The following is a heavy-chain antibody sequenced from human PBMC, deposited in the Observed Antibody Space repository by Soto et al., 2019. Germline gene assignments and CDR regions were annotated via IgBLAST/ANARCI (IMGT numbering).Heavy chain of an antibody. CDR3: ARTGVYGDFFDY. CDR2: TYYSGST. Sequence: TSETLSLTCTVSGGSISSYYWSWIRQPPGKGLEWIGYTYYSGSTNYNPPLKSRVTISVDTSKNQFSLKLSSVTAADTAVYYCARTGVYGDFFDYWGQGTLVTVSS. V-gene: IGHV4-59*12. D-gene: IGHD4-17*01. J-gene: IGHJ4*02. CDR1: GGSISSYY.